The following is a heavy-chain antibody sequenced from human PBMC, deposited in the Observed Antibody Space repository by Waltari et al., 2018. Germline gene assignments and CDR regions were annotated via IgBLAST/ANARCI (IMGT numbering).Heavy chain of an antibody. D-gene: IGHD3-10*01. CDR2: INSNTGGT. V-gene: IGHV1-2*02. Sequence: QVQLVQSGAEVKNPGASVKVSCQASGYNFNGHYIHWVRQAPGQGLEWLGWINSNTGGTKYAQKFQGRVTMTSAASITTVYMELSSLRSDDTAVYYCARDGSGSYWYYMDVWGKGPRSPSP. J-gene: IGHJ6*03. CDR1: GYNFNGHY. CDR3: ARDGSGSYWYYMDV.